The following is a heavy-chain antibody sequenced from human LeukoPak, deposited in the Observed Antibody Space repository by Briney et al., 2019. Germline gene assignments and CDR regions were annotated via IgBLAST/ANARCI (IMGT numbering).Heavy chain of an antibody. J-gene: IGHJ4*02. D-gene: IGHD6-13*01. CDR1: EFSVGSNY. CDR3: AKTTTAAGTGDY. Sequence: GGSLRLSCAASEFSVGSNYMTWVRQAPGKGLEWVSLIYSGGSTYYADSVKGRFTISRDNAKNSLYPQVNSLRAEDTAVYYCAKTTTAAGTGDYWGQGTLVTVSS. CDR2: IYSGGST. V-gene: IGHV3-66*01.